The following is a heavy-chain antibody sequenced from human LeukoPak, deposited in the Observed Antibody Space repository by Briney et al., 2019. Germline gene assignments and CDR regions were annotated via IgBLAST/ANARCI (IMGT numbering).Heavy chain of an antibody. J-gene: IGHJ5*02. CDR1: GFTFSDYY. Sequence: GGSLRLSCAASGFTFSDYYMSWIRQAPGKGLEWVSYISSGSTIYYADSVKGRFTISRDNAKNSLYLQMNSLRAEDTAVYYCARGGVYSSSSPWGQGTLVTVSS. D-gene: IGHD6-6*01. V-gene: IGHV3-11*04. CDR2: ISSGSTI. CDR3: ARGGVYSSSSP.